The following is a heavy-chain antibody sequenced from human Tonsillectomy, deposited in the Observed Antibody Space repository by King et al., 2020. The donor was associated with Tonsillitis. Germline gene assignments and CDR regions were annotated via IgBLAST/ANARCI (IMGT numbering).Heavy chain of an antibody. CDR1: GFTFGDYA. V-gene: IGHV3-49*03. J-gene: IGHJ4*02. CDR3: SREAKGGWPTRPFDS. D-gene: IGHD2-15*01. CDR2: IRSKAYGGAT. Sequence: VQLVESGGGLVQPGRSLRLSCTGFGFTFGDYAMSWFRQAPGKGLEWVGFIRSKAYGGATEYVASVKGRFTISRDDSKSIAYLQMNSLKTEDTAVYSCSREAKGGWPTRPFDSWGQGTLVTVSS.